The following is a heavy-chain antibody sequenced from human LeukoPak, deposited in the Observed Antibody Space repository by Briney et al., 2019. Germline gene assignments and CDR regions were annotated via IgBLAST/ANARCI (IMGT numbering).Heavy chain of an antibody. J-gene: IGHJ5*02. CDR3: ARDKEEQWLAYNWFDP. D-gene: IGHD6-19*01. Sequence: SVKVSCKASGGTFSSYAISWVRQAPGQGLEWMGRIIPILGIANYAQKFQGRVTITADKSTSTAYMELSSLRSEDTAVYYCARDKEEQWLAYNWFDPWGRGTLVTVSS. V-gene: IGHV1-69*04. CDR1: GGTFSSYA. CDR2: IIPILGIA.